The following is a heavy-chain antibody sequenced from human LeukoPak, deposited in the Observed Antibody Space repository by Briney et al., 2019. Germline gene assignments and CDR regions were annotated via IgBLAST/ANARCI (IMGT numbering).Heavy chain of an antibody. Sequence: ASVKVSCKASGYTFTDYYMHWVRQAPGQGLEWKGWINAKSGDTKYAQKFQARVTMTRDTSITTTYMEVSRLSSDDTAVYYCARQNTGQLDYWGQGTLVTVSS. CDR2: INAKSGDT. CDR3: ARQNTGQLDY. J-gene: IGHJ4*02. D-gene: IGHD2-8*02. CDR1: GYTFTDYY. V-gene: IGHV1-2*02.